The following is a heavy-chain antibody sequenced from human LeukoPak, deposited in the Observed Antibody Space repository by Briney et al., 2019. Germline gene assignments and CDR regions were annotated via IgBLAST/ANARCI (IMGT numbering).Heavy chain of an antibody. Sequence: GGSLRLSCAASGFTFSSYSMTWVRQAPGKGLEWVSSMSSGGRYVYYADSVRGRFTISRDNAKNSLYLLMNSLRVEDTAVYYCARDRPTGASRLFVVQWGQGTLVTVSS. J-gene: IGHJ4*02. V-gene: IGHV3-21*01. CDR3: ARDRPTGASRLFVVQ. CDR1: GFTFSSYS. CDR2: MSSGGRYV. D-gene: IGHD3-3*01.